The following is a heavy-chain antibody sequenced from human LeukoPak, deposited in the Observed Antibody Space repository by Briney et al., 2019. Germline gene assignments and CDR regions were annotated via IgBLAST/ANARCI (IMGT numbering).Heavy chain of an antibody. CDR1: GFTFSSYS. D-gene: IGHD3-16*02. Sequence: GGSLRLSCAASGFTFSSYSMNWVRQAPGKGLEWVSAISSTSRYIYYADSVKGRFTISRDNARNSLFLQMNSLRAEDTAIYYCARVLGASEDYIWGSYRFWGQGTLVTVSS. V-gene: IGHV3-21*01. J-gene: IGHJ4*02. CDR2: ISSTSRYI. CDR3: ARVLGASEDYIWGSYRF.